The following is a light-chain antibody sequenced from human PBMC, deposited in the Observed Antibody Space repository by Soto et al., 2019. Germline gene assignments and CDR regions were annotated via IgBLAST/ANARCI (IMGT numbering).Light chain of an antibody. J-gene: IGLJ1*01. CDR3: GSRVSSLSDYV. CDR2: DDN. V-gene: IGLV1-51*01. CDR1: SCTIGGNS. Sequence: QSVLTPQPSVSSAPGHKVTISCSGISCTIGGNSVSWYQQLPGTAPKLLIYDDNKRPSGIPDRFSGSKSGTSATLGITGLQTGDEADYYCGSRVSSLSDYVLGTWNKV.